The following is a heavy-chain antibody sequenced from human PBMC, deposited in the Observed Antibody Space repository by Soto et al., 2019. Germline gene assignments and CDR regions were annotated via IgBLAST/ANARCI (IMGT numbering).Heavy chain of an antibody. V-gene: IGHV1-8*01. J-gene: IGHJ6*03. D-gene: IGHD2-2*01. CDR3: ARGGCSSTSCYGYNYYYMDV. CDR2: MNPNSGNT. CDR1: GYTFTSYD. Sequence: QVQLVQSGAEVKKPGASVKVSCKASGYTFTSYDINWVRQATGQGLEWMGWMNPNSGNTGYAQKFQGRVTMTRNTSISTAYMELSSLRSEDTAVYYCARGGCSSTSCYGYNYYYMDVWGKGTTVTVSS.